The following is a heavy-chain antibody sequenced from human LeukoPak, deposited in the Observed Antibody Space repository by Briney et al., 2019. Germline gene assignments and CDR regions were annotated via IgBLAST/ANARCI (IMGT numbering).Heavy chain of an antibody. CDR2: IYHSGST. D-gene: IGHD2-2*01. J-gene: IGHJ4*02. CDR1: GYSISSGYY. Sequence: SETLSLTCTVSGYSISSGYYWGWIRQPPGKGLEWIGSIYHSGSTYYNPSLKSRVTISVDTSKNQFSLKLSSVTAADTAVYYCARESTSHFDYWGKGTLVTVSS. CDR3: ARESTSHFDY. V-gene: IGHV4-38-2*02.